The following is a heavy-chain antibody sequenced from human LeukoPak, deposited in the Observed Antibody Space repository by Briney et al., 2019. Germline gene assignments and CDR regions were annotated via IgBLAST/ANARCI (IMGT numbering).Heavy chain of an antibody. V-gene: IGHV4-39*07. CDR1: GGSISSSSYY. D-gene: IGHD6-6*01. Sequence: SETLSLTCTVSGGSISSSSYYWGWIRQPPGKGLEWIGSIYYSGSTYYNPSLKSRVTISVDTSKNQFSLKLSSVTAEDTAVYYCAREGGYSSSSGNYYYYYMDVWGKGTTVTVSS. J-gene: IGHJ6*03. CDR2: IYYSGST. CDR3: AREGGYSSSSGNYYYYYMDV.